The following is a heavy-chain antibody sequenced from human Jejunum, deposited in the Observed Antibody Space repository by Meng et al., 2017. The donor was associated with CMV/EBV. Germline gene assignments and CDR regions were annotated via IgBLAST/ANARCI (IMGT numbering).Heavy chain of an antibody. CDR1: RFTFSGST. V-gene: IGHV3-73*01. CDR2: IKTKTNNYAT. D-gene: IGHD1-26*01. J-gene: IGHJ4*02. CDR3: SRRWEGVGNYFFD. Sequence: SRFTFSGSTIHWVRQASGKGLEWIGRIKTKTNNYATAHGASVEGRFTISRDDSKNTAFLQMTGLRSEDTAIYYCSRRWEGVGNYFFDWGQGTLVTVLL.